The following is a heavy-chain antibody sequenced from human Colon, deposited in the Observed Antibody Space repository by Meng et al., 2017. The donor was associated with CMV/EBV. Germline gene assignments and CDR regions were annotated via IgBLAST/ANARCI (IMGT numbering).Heavy chain of an antibody. D-gene: IGHD4-23*01. CDR2: INSDGSNT. J-gene: IGHJ1*01. Sequence: GESLKISCAASGFTSTTNWMHWVRQVPGKGLVWVSHINSDGSNTNYADSVKGRFTISRDNGKNTLSLQMNSLRVEDMGVYYCARGMDGNVLQQWGQGTLVTVSS. CDR3: ARGMDGNVLQQ. V-gene: IGHV3-74*01. CDR1: GFTSTTNW.